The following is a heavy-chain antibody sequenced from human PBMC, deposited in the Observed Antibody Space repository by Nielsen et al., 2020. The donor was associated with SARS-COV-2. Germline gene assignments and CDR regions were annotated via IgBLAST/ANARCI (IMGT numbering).Heavy chain of an antibody. CDR3: ARIQKHNYYSLGSYYFDF. D-gene: IGHD3-10*01. J-gene: IGHJ4*02. V-gene: IGHV4-30-4*08. CDR2: IYYSGNT. Sequence: SETLSLTCTVSGGSISSGGYYWSWIRQPPGKGLEWIGYIYYSGNTYYNPSLKSRLTISVDTSKNQLSLKLSSVTAADTAVYYCARIQKHNYYSLGSYYFDFWGQGTLVTVSS. CDR1: GGSISSGGYY.